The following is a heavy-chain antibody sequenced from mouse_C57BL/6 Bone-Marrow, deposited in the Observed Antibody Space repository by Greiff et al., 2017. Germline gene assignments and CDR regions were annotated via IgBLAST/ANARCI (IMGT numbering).Heavy chain of an antibody. D-gene: IGHD1-1*01. CDR3: ERWGSCYTCYAMEY. J-gene: IGHJ4*01. CDR1: GYTFSDYY. V-gene: IGHV5-12*01. Sequence: EVQLLEPGGGLVQPGGSLKLSCAASGYTFSDYYMYWVRQTPEKRLEWVAYIRNGGGSTYYPDTVKGRSTFTRDNATNTAYLQLSRLKSEDTAMYCWERWGSCYTCYAMEYWGQGTSVTVSS. CDR2: IRNGGGST.